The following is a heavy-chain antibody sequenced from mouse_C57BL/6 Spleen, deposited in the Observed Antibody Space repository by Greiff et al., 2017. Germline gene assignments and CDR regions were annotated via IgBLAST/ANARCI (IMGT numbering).Heavy chain of an antibody. V-gene: IGHV10-1*01. D-gene: IGHD2-10*01. Sequence: DVKLVESGGGLVQPKGSLKLSCAASGFSFNTYAMNWVRQAPGKGLEWVARIRSKSNNYATYYADSLKDRFTISRDDSESMLYLQMNNLKTEDTAMYYGVRGLQGYFAYWGQGTTLTVSS. CDR3: VRGLQGYFAY. CDR2: IRSKSNNYAT. CDR1: GFSFNTYA. J-gene: IGHJ2*01.